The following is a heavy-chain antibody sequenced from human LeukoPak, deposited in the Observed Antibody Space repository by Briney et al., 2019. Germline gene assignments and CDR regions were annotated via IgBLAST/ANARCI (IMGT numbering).Heavy chain of an antibody. CDR3: AKVEGRGYYDILTGYPHFDY. J-gene: IGHJ4*02. V-gene: IGHV3-23*01. CDR1: GFTFSSYA. D-gene: IGHD3-9*01. CDR2: ISGSGGST. Sequence: PGGSLRLSCAASGFTFSSYAMSWVRQAPGKGLEWVSAISGSGGSTYYADSVKGRFTISRDNSKNTLYLQMNSLRAEDTAVYYCAKVEGRGYYDILTGYPHFDYRGQGTLVTVSS.